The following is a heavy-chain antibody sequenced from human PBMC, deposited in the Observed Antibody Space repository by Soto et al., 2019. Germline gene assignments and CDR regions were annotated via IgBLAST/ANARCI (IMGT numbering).Heavy chain of an antibody. V-gene: IGHV1-69*01. CDR1: GGTFRSYS. CDR3: ARPDEGGYSSNHHYYYALDV. J-gene: IGHJ6*02. CDR2: IIPIFDIT. D-gene: IGHD3-22*01. Sequence: QVQLVQSGAEVKKPGSSVKVSCKASGGTFRSYSISWVRQAPGQGLEWVGGIIPIFDITNYAQKFQDRVTISADESTSTAYVELSSLGSDDTAVYYCARPDEGGYSSNHHYYYALDVWGQGTTVTV.